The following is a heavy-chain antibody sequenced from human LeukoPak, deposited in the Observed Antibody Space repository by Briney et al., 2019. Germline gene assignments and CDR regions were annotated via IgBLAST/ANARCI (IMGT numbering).Heavy chain of an antibody. J-gene: IGHJ5*02. CDR2: INPNSGGT. Sequence: ASVKVSCKASGYTFTGYYMHWVRQAPGQGLEWMGWINPNSGGTNYAQKFQGRVTMTRDTSISTAYMELSRLSSDDTAVYYCARVQGDCSGGSCYPYNWFDPWGQGTLVTVSS. V-gene: IGHV1-2*02. CDR3: ARVQGDCSGGSCYPYNWFDP. D-gene: IGHD2-15*01. CDR1: GYTFTGYY.